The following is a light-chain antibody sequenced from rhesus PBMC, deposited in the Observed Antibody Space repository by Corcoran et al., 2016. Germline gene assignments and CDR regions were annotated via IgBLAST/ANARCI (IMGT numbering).Light chain of an antibody. CDR2: EAS. CDR1: QGISSS. J-gene: IGKJ4*01. V-gene: IGKV1-25*01. CDR3: QQRNSYPLT. Sequence: DIQMTQSPSSLSASVGDRVTITCRASQGISSSLAWYQHKPGKAPKLLIYEASPLQSGVPSRFSGRGSGTDLTLTISSLQPEEFSTYYCQQRNSYPLTFGGGTKVEIK.